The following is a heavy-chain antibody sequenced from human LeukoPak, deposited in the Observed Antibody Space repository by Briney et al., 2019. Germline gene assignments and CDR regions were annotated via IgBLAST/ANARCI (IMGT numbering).Heavy chain of an antibody. J-gene: IGHJ5*02. D-gene: IGHD6-6*01. CDR1: GGSFSGYY. CDR2: INHSGST. CDR3: AREGDEYSSSDWFDP. V-gene: IGHV4-34*01. Sequence: SETLSLTCAVYGGSFSGYYWSWIRQPPGKGLEWIGEINHSGSTNYNPSLKSRVTISVDTSKNQFSLKLSSVTAADTAVYYCAREGDEYSSSDWFDPWGQGTLVTVSS.